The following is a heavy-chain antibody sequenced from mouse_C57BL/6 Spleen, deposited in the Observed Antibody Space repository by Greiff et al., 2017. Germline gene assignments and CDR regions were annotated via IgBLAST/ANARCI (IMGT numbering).Heavy chain of an antibody. V-gene: IGHV1-72*01. J-gene: IGHJ4*01. Sequence: QVHVKQPGAELVKPGASVKLSCKASGYTFTSYWMHWVKQRPGRGLEWIGRIDPNSGGTKYNEKFKSKATLTVDKPSSTAYMQLSSLTSEDSAVYYCARETDGYYGDAMDYWGQGTSVTVSS. CDR3: ARETDGYYGDAMDY. D-gene: IGHD2-3*01. CDR1: GYTFTSYW. CDR2: IDPNSGGT.